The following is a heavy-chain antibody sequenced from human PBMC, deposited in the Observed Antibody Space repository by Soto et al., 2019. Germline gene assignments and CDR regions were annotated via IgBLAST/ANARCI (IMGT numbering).Heavy chain of an antibody. Sequence: GGSLRLSCAASGFSFSNYGMSWVRQAPGKGLEWVSSLSGSGGSTYYADSVKGRFTISRDNSKNTLYLQMNNLRAEDTAIFYCAKYARVRLTTGFDYWGRGTLVTVSS. D-gene: IGHD4-4*01. V-gene: IGHV3-23*01. CDR1: GFSFSNYG. CDR3: AKYARVRLTTGFDY. J-gene: IGHJ4*02. CDR2: LSGSGGST.